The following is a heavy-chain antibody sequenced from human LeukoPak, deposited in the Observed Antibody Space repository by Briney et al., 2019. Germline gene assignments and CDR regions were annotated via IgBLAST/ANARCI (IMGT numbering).Heavy chain of an antibody. J-gene: IGHJ4*02. CDR1: GGSISSGGYY. D-gene: IGHD6-13*01. V-gene: IGHV4-31*03. CDR3: ARGSSWPYYFDY. Sequence: KPSETLSLTCTVSGGSISSGGYYWSWIRQHLGKGLEWIGYIYYSGSTYYNPSLKSRVTISVDTSKNQFSLKLSSVTAADTAVYYCARGSSWPYYFDYWGQGTLVTVSS. CDR2: IYYSGST.